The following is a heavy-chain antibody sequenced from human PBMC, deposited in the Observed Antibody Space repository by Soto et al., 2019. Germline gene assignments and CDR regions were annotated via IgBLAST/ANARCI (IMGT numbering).Heavy chain of an antibody. Sequence: QVQLVQSGAEVKKPGSSVKVSCKDSGGTFSTYSMFWVRQAPGQGLEWMGRIIPMLGVRNYAQRFQDRVTITSEKSTATVHMELSSLRSEDTALYYCTIGSWSGEVFDIWGQGTMVTVSS. D-gene: IGHD2-21*01. V-gene: IGHV1-69*02. CDR3: TIGSWSGEVFDI. CDR1: GGTFSTYS. CDR2: IIPMLGVR. J-gene: IGHJ3*02.